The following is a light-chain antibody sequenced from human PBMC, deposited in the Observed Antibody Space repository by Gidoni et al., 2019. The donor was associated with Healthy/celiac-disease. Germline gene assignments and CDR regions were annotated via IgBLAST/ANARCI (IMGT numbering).Light chain of an antibody. CDR1: GLPKHY. CDR3: QSADSSGTYVV. CDR2: NDS. J-gene: IGLJ2*01. V-gene: IGLV3-25*03. Sequence: SYELTQPPSVSVSPGQTARITCSADGLPKHYAYWYQQKPAQAPLLVIYNDSERPSGIPERFSGSSSGTTVTLTISGVQAEDEADYYCQSADSSGTYVVFGGGTKLTVL.